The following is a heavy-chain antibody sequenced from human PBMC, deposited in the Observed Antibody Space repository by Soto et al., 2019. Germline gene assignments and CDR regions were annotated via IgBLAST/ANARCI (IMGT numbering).Heavy chain of an antibody. CDR3: ARARECSGGSCYSRGWWYGDYGWGY. V-gene: IGHV4-34*01. Sequence: QVQLQQWGAGLLKPSETLSLTCAVYGGSFSGYYWSWIRQPPGKGLEWIGEINHSGSTNYNPSLKSRVTISVDTSKNQFSLKLSSVTAADTAVYYCARARECSGGSCYSRGWWYGDYGWGYWGQGTLVSVSS. D-gene: IGHD2-15*01. CDR2: INHSGST. J-gene: IGHJ4*02. CDR1: GGSFSGYY.